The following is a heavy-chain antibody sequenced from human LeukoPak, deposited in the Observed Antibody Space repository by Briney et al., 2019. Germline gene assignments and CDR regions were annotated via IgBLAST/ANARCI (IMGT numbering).Heavy chain of an antibody. CDR2: IYYSGST. Sequence: SETLSLTCTVSGGSISSSSYYWGWIRQPPGKGLEWIGSIYYSGSTYYNPSLKSRVTISVDTSKNQFSLKLSSVTAADTAVYYCARGASYYYDSSGYFGELRAFDIWGQGTMVTVSS. J-gene: IGHJ3*02. CDR1: GGSISSSSYY. V-gene: IGHV4-39*07. D-gene: IGHD3-22*01. CDR3: ARGASYYYDSSGYFGELRAFDI.